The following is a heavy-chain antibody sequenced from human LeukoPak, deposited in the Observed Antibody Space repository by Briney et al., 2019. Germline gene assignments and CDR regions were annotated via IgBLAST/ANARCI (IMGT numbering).Heavy chain of an antibody. CDR1: GFSFSSYA. D-gene: IGHD3-22*01. Sequence: GGSLRLSCAASGFSFSSYAMHWVRQAPGKGLEWVAVISYDGSKKYYADSVKGRFTISRDNSKNTLYLQMNSLRTEDTALYYCARDSFRSGSYRSKLDYWGQGTLVTVSS. V-gene: IGHV3-30*04. CDR3: ARDSFRSGSYRSKLDY. CDR2: ISYDGSKK. J-gene: IGHJ4*02.